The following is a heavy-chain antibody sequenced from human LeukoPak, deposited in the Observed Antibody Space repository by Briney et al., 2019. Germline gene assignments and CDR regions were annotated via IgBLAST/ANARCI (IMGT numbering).Heavy chain of an antibody. CDR3: ARGTHSNYYDSSGYDTDLDY. Sequence: ASVKVSCKASGGTFSSYAINWVRQATGQGLEWMGWMNPNSGNTGYAQKFQGRVTITRNTSISTAYMELSSLRSEDTAVYYCARGTHSNYYDSSGYDTDLDYWGQGTLVTVSS. D-gene: IGHD3-22*01. J-gene: IGHJ4*02. V-gene: IGHV1-8*03. CDR1: GGTFSSYA. CDR2: MNPNSGNT.